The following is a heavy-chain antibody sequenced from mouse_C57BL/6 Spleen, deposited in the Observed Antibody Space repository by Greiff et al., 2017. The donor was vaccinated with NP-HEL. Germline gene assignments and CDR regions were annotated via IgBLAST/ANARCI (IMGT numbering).Heavy chain of an antibody. D-gene: IGHD3-3*01. CDR3: ARKGTEAMDY. Sequence: VQLQQSGAELVRPGSSVKLSCKASGYTFTSYWMHWVKQRPIQGLEWIGNIDPSDSETHYNQKFKDKATLTVDKSSSTAYMQLSSLTSEDSAVYYCARKGTEAMDYWGQGTSVTVSS. CDR2: IDPSDSET. CDR1: GYTFTSYW. V-gene: IGHV1-52*01. J-gene: IGHJ4*01.